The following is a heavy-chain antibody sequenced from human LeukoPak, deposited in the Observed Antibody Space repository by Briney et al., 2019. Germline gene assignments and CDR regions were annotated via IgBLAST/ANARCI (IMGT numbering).Heavy chain of an antibody. Sequence: ASVKVSCKAFGYTFTSYDISWVRQAPGQGLEWMGWISAYNGNTDYAQKLQGRVTMTEDTSTDTAYMELSSLRSEDTAVYYCATRYKGTGAFDIWGQGTMVTVSS. V-gene: IGHV1-18*01. CDR2: ISAYNGNT. CDR1: GYTFTSYD. J-gene: IGHJ3*02. D-gene: IGHD3-16*02. CDR3: ATRYKGTGAFDI.